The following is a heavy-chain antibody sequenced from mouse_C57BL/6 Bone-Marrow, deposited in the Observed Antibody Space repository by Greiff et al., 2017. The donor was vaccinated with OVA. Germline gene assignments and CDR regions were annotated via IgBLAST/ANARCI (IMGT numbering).Heavy chain of an antibody. V-gene: IGHV1-74*01. D-gene: IGHD2-4*01. CDR1: GYTFTSYW. CDR2: IHPSDSDT. J-gene: IGHJ2*01. Sequence: QVQLKQPGAELVKPGASVKVSCKASGYTFTSYWMHWVKQRPGQGLEWIGRIHPSDSDTNYNQKFKGKATLTVDKSSSTAYMQLSSLTSEDSAVYYCAIGSTMITTDYWGQGTTLTVSS. CDR3: AIGSTMITTDY.